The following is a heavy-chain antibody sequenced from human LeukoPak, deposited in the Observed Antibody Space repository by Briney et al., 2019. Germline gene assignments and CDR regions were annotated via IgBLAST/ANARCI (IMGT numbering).Heavy chain of an antibody. Sequence: GGSLRLSCAAPEFTFSSYSMNWVRQAPGKGLEWVATINPDGNKKGVADSVRGRFTISRDDAENSLYLQMNSLRAEDTAVYYCARDFAYKKFDYWGQGTLVTVS. CDR2: INPDGNKK. CDR3: ARDFAYKKFDY. J-gene: IGHJ4*02. CDR1: EFTFSSYS. V-gene: IGHV3-7*03. D-gene: IGHD2-21*01.